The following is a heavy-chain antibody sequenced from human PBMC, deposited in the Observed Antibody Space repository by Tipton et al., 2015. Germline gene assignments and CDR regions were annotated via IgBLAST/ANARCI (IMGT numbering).Heavy chain of an antibody. CDR1: GFTFSTYG. CDR2: ISGGGGTR. D-gene: IGHD6-6*01. J-gene: IGHJ6*02. V-gene: IGHV3-23*01. CDR3: ARSKRPGYYYYYPMDV. Sequence: GSLRLSCAASGFTFSTYGMSWVRQAPGKGLEWVSNISGGGGTRYYADSVKGRFTISSDNAKNSLNLQMNSLRVEDTAVHYCARSKRPGYYYYYPMDVWGQGTTVIVSS.